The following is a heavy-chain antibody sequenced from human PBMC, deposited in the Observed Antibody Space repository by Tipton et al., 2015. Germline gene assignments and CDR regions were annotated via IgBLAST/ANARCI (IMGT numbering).Heavy chain of an antibody. CDR2: MNPDNGHT. V-gene: IGHV1-8*01. CDR3: ARRGTGSSWSHLDY. J-gene: IGHJ4*02. D-gene: IGHD6-13*01. Sequence: QSGAEVKKPGASVKVSCKASGYTFTNYDINWVRQAPGQGLEWMAWMNPDNGHTGYAQKFQGRVTVTRNTSITTAYMELSSLKSEDTALYYCARRGTGSSWSHLDYWGQGTLVTVSS. CDR1: GYTFTNYD.